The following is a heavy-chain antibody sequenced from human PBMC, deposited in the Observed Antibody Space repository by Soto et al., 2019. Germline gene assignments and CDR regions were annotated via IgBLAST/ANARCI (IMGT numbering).Heavy chain of an antibody. CDR2: IYWNDDK. V-gene: IGHV2-5*01. CDR3: AHRVPGYSSSWYVRDWFDP. D-gene: IGHD6-13*01. J-gene: IGHJ5*02. CDR1: GFSLSTSGVG. Sequence: QITLKESGPTLVKPTQTLTLTCTFSGFSLSTSGVGVGWIRQPPGKALEWLALIYWNDDKRYSPSLKSGLTITKDTSKNQVVLTMTNMDPVDTATYYCAHRVPGYSSSWYVRDWFDPWGQGTLVTVSS.